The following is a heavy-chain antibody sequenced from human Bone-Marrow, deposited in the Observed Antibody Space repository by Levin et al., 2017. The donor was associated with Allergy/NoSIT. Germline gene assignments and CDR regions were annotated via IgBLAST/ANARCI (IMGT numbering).Heavy chain of an antibody. J-gene: IGHJ4*02. D-gene: IGHD3-10*01. Sequence: SQTLSLPCVVSGGSISSPNWWSWVRQSPGKGLEWIGEIFHTGTTNYNPSLQSRVTLSVDKSKNHFSLTMMSVTAADTAVYFCARDLEVRGASRDYWGQGILVTVSS. V-gene: IGHV4-4*02. CDR2: IFHTGTT. CDR3: ARDLEVRGASRDY. CDR1: GGSISSPNW.